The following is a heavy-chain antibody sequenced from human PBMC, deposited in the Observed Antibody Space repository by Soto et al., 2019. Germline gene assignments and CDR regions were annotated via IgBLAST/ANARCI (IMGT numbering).Heavy chain of an antibody. CDR1: GDTFTSYY. CDR3: ARDGERDTGLNFYYYLHGMDA. Sequence: ASVKVSCKAPGDTFTSYYLNWVRQAPGQGLEWMGWISPYNGTTKYAEKFQGEMTMTTDTATSTAYMDLRSLRSDDTAVYYCARDGERDTGLNFYYYLHGMDAWGQGTRVTVSS. V-gene: IGHV1-18*04. J-gene: IGHJ6*02. D-gene: IGHD1-1*01. CDR2: ISPYNGTT.